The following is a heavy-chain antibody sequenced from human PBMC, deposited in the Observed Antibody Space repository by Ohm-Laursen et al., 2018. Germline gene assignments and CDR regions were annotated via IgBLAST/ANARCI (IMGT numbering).Heavy chain of an antibody. V-gene: IGHV4-59*01. Sequence: GTLSLTCTVSGGSISGYYWSWIRQPPGKGLEWIGYIFYSGRTNYNPSLKSRVTISVDTSKNQFSLRLSSVTAADTAVYYCARSGYYYDSSGPGAFDIWGQGTMVTVSS. D-gene: IGHD3-22*01. CDR2: IFYSGRT. CDR1: GGSISGYY. CDR3: ARSGYYYDSSGPGAFDI. J-gene: IGHJ3*02.